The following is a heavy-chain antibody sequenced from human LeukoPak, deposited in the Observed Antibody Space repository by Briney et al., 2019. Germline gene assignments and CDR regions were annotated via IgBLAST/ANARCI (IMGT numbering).Heavy chain of an antibody. V-gene: IGHV3-7*04. J-gene: IGHJ4*02. CDR2: MKHDGTEK. Sequence: GGSLRLSCAASGFTLSNYWMNWVRRAPGKGLEWVANMKHDGTEKSYVDSVKGRFTISRDDAKNSLYLQMNSLGAEDTARYYCARSPYSGSYGPFDYWGQGTLVTVSS. CDR1: GFTLSNYW. CDR3: ARSPYSGSYGPFDY. D-gene: IGHD1-26*01.